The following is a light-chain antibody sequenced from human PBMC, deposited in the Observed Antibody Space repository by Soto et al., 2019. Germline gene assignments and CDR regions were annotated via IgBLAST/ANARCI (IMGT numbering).Light chain of an antibody. V-gene: IGKV3-20*01. J-gene: IGKJ5*01. Sequence: PGERATLSCRASQRVSSSFLAWYQQKPGQAPRLLIYGASSRATGIPDRFSGSGSGTDFTLTISRLEPEDFAVYYCQQYGSSPPFTFGQGTRLEIK. CDR3: QQYGSSPPFT. CDR2: GAS. CDR1: QRVSSSF.